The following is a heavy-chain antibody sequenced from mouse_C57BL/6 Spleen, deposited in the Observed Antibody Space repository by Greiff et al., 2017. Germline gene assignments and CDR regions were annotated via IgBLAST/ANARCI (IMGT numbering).Heavy chain of an antibody. CDR3: ARLYYYGSSYFSWFAY. J-gene: IGHJ3*01. D-gene: IGHD1-1*01. CDR2: ISSGGSYT. Sequence: DVMLVESGGDLVKPGGSLKLSCAASGFTFSSYGMSWVRQTPDKRLEWVATISSGGSYTYYPDSVKGRFTISRDNAKNTLYLQMSSLKSEDTAMYYCARLYYYGSSYFSWFAYWGQGTLVTVSA. CDR1: GFTFSSYG. V-gene: IGHV5-6*02.